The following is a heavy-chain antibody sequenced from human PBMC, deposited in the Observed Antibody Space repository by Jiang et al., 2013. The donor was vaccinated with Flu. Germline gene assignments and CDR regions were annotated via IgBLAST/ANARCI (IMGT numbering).Heavy chain of an antibody. V-gene: IGHV1-69*01. Sequence: EVKKPGSSVKVSCKASGGTFSSYAISWVRQAPGQGLEWMGGIIPIFGTANYAQKFQGRVTITADESTSTAYMELSSLRSEDTAVYYCRGSTGTTTAQSEDFDYWGQGTLVTVSS. CDR1: GGTFSSYA. J-gene: IGHJ4*02. CDR2: IIPIFGTA. CDR3: RGSTGTTTAQSEDFDY. D-gene: IGHD1-1*01.